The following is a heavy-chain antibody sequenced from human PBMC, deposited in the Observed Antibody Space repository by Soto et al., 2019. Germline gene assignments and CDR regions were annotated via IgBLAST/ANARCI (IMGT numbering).Heavy chain of an antibody. Sequence: PGGSLRLSCAASGFTFSSYWMHWVRQTPGQGLLWVAHIKPDGSEKYYVDSVRGRFTVSRDNAKNLLYVELSSLRSEDTAVYYCARDESYYDSSGYYLYYFDYWGQGTLVTVSS. V-gene: IGHV3-7*03. CDR2: IKPDGSEK. J-gene: IGHJ4*02. CDR1: GFTFSSYW. CDR3: ARDESYYDSSGYYLYYFDY. D-gene: IGHD3-22*01.